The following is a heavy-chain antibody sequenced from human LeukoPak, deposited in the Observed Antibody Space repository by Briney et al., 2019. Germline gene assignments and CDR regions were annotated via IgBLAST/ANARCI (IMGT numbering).Heavy chain of an antibody. CDR3: TRAAAKLNWFDP. CDR2: IRSKAYGGTT. CDR1: GFTFGDYA. Sequence: GGSLRLSCTASGFTFGDYAMSWVRQAPGKGLEWVGFIRSKAYGGTTEYAASVKGRFTISRDDSKSIAYLQMNSLKTKDTAVYYCTRAAAKLNWFDPWGQGTLVTVSS. V-gene: IGHV3-49*04. J-gene: IGHJ5*02. D-gene: IGHD2-2*01.